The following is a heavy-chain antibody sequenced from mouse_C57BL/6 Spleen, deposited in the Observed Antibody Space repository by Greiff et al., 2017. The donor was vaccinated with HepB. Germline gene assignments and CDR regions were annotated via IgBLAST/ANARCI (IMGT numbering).Heavy chain of an antibody. CDR1: GFNIKDDY. CDR2: IDPENGDT. Sequence: EVQLQQSGAELVRPGASVKLSCTASGFNIKDDYMHWVKQRPEQGLEWIGWIDPENGDTEYASKFQGKATITSDTSSNTAYLQLSSLTSEDTAVYYCTANWESDYWGQSTTLTVSS. V-gene: IGHV14-4*01. J-gene: IGHJ2*01. D-gene: IGHD4-1*02. CDR3: TANWESDY.